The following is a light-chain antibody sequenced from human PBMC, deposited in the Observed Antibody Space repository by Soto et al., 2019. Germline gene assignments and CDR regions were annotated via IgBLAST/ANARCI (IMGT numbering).Light chain of an antibody. CDR2: GAS. J-gene: IGKJ4*01. V-gene: IGKV3-20*01. CDR3: QQYGSTPLT. Sequence: EVGMTQSPATLSVSPGERATLSCRASQSVSRNYVAWYQQKPGQSPRLLIYGASNRASGIPDRFSGSASGADFTLSIARLEPEDFAMYYCQQYGSTPLTFGGGTKVDIK. CDR1: QSVSRNY.